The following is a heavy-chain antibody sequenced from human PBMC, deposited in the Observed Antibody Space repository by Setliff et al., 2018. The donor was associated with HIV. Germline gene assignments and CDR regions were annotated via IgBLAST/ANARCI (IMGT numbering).Heavy chain of an antibody. CDR3: ARFYDYYGHRLDY. CDR2: MFYRGST. J-gene: IGHJ4*02. CDR1: GGSINSGSYY. V-gene: IGHV4-39*01. D-gene: IGHD3-16*01. Sequence: PSETLSLTCTVSGGSINSGSYYWGWIRQPPEKGLEWIGTMFYRGSTYYNPSLKSRVTIFIDTSKNQFSLRLSSVTAADTAVYYCARFYDYYGHRLDYWGQGTQVTVSS.